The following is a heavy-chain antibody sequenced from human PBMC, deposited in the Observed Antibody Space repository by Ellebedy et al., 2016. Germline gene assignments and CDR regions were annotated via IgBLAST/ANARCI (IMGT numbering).Heavy chain of an antibody. J-gene: IGHJ4*02. CDR1: GGSISSNNW. D-gene: IGHD4-23*01. V-gene: IGHV4-4*02. CDR3: AITVVTPARIYYFDY. CDR2: IYHIGST. Sequence: SETLSLTCAVSGGSISSNNWWSWVRQPPGKGLEWIGEIYHIGSTNYNPSLKSRVTMLLDKSENQFSLKLSSVTAADTAVYYCAITVVTPARIYYFDYWGQGTLVTVSS.